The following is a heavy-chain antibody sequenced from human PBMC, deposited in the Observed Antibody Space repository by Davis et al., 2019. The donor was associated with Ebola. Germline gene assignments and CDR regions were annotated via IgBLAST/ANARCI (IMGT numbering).Heavy chain of an antibody. D-gene: IGHD1-26*01. CDR3: ARDWESGSSYMDV. Sequence: SVKVSCKASGYTFTSYDINWVRQATGQGLEWMGGIIPIFGTANYAQKFQGRVTITADESTSTAYMELSSLRSEDTAVYYCARDWESGSSYMDVWGKGTTVSVSS. CDR2: IIPIFGTA. CDR1: GYTFTSYD. V-gene: IGHV1-69*13. J-gene: IGHJ6*04.